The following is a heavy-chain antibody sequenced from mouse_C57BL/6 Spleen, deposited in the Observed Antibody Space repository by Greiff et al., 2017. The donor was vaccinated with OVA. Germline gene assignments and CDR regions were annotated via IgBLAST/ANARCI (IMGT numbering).Heavy chain of an antibody. CDR1: GYAFSSSW. CDR2: IYPGDGDT. Sequence: SGPELVKPGASVKISCKASGYAFSSSWMNWVKQRPGKGLEWIGRIYPGDGDTNYNGKFKGKATLTADKSSSTAYMQLSSLTSEDSAVYFCARHWVLDYWGQGTTLTVSS. V-gene: IGHV1-82*01. CDR3: ARHWVLDY. D-gene: IGHD4-1*01. J-gene: IGHJ2*01.